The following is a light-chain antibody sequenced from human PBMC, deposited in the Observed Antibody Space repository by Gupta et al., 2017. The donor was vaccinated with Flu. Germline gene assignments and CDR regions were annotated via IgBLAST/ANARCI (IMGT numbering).Light chain of an antibody. V-gene: IGKV4-1*01. CDR1: QSVLYRSNNKNY. J-gene: IGKJ4*01. CDR2: WAS. Sequence: DIVMTQSPHSLAVSLGERATLNCRSSQSVLYRSNNKNYVAWFQQKPGQPPKLLIYWASTRESGGPERCSGSGSGTEFSLTKSSLQAEEVAVYYCQQYYNKPANFGGGTKVEIK. CDR3: QQYYNKPAN.